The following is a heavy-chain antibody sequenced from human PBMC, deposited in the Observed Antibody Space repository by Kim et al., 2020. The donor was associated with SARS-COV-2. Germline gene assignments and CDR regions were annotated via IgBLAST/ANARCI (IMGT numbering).Heavy chain of an antibody. CDR3: ARRVVRTSYGMDV. J-gene: IGHJ6*02. D-gene: IGHD3-3*01. V-gene: IGHV1-8*01. Sequence: GYAQKSQGRVTMTRNTSISTAYMELSSLRSEDTAVYYCARRVVRTSYGMDVWGQGTTVTVAS.